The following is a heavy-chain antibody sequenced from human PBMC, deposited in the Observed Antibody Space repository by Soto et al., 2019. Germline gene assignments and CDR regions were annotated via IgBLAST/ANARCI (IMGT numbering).Heavy chain of an antibody. Sequence: QLQLVQSGAEVKNPGSSLKVSCKASGGTFSSYAISWVRQAPGQGLEGMGGIIPIFGTANYAQKFQGRVTITADESTSTAYMELSSLRSEDTAVYYCARVGTVTTSPHPYYFDYWGQGTLVTVSS. J-gene: IGHJ4*02. CDR1: GGTFSSYA. V-gene: IGHV1-69*01. CDR3: ARVGTVTTSPHPYYFDY. CDR2: IIPIFGTA. D-gene: IGHD4-17*01.